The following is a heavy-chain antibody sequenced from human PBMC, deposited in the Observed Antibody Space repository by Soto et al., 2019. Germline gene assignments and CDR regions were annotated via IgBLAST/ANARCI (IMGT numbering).Heavy chain of an antibody. J-gene: IGHJ6*03. Sequence: GGSLRLSCAASGFTFSSYGMHWVRQAPGKGLEWVAVISYDGSNKYYADSVKGRFTISRDNSKNTLYLQMNSLRAEDTAVYYCAKDQEDALHYYYYYMDVWGKGTTVTVSS. CDR3: AKDQEDALHYYYYYMDV. CDR2: ISYDGSNK. CDR1: GFTFSSYG. V-gene: IGHV3-30*18.